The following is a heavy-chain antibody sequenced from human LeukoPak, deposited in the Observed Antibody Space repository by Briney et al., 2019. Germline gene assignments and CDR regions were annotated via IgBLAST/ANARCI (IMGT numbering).Heavy chain of an antibody. CDR3: TKNYYDSSGSLSY. CDR2: IKSKTAGATT. V-gene: IGHV3-15*01. Sequence: KPGGSLRLSCAASGFTFNNAWMTWVRQAPGKGLEWVGRIKSKTAGATTDYGTPVKGRFTISRDDSKNTLYLQMDNLKTEDTAVYFCTKNYYDSSGSLSYWGQGTLVTVSS. J-gene: IGHJ4*02. D-gene: IGHD3-22*01. CDR1: GFTFNNAW.